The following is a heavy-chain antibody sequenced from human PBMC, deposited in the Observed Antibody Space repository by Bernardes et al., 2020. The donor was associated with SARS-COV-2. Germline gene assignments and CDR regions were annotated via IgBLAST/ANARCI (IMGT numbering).Heavy chain of an antibody. CDR2: ITFDGSDT. D-gene: IGHD5-18*01. Sequence: GGSLRLSCAASGFTFSSYGMHWVRQAPGKGLEWVARITFDGSDTYYADSVKGRLTISRDNSKNTLYLQMNSLTAEDKAVHDCEKEDERLWLGIDYWGQGTRVTVSS. CDR3: EKEDERLWLGIDY. J-gene: IGHJ4*02. CDR1: GFTFSSYG. V-gene: IGHV3-30*02.